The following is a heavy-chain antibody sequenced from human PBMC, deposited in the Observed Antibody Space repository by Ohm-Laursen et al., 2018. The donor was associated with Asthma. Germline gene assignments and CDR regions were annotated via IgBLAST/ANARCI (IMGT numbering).Heavy chain of an antibody. CDR3: ARNYDSSGYYLGLGY. D-gene: IGHD3-22*01. J-gene: IGHJ4*02. V-gene: IGHV4-31*03. CDR2: IFYRGST. Sequence: TLSLTCTVSGGSINSGTYYWSWIRQHPGKGLEWIGYIFYRGSTYYNPSLKSRVTISVDTSKNQFSLKLRSVTAADTAVYYCARNYDSSGYYLGLGYWGQGTLVTVSS. CDR1: GGSINSGTYY.